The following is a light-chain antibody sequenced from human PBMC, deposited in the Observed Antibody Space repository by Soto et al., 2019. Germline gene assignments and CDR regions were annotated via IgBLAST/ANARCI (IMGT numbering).Light chain of an antibody. CDR1: QTVGSSY. Sequence: EIVLTQSPGTLSLSPGERATLSCRASQTVGSSYFGWYQQKPGQAPRLLIYAASSRATGIPDRFSGSGFGTDFTLTIDSLEPEDYAVYFCQQYGSAPYTFGQGTRVDIK. J-gene: IGKJ2*01. CDR3: QQYGSAPYT. CDR2: AAS. V-gene: IGKV3-20*01.